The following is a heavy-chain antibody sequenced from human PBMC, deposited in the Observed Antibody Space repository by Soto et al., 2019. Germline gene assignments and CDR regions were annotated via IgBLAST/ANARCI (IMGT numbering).Heavy chain of an antibody. CDR3: ARHWALGPPPDY. CDR1: GDSISSSKW. V-gene: IGHV4-4*02. Sequence: PSETLSLTCAVSGDSISSSKWWRWVRQPPGKGLEWIGEIYHSGSTNYNPSLKSRVIISVDKSKNQFSLKLSSVTAADTAVYYCARHWALGPPPDYWGQGALVTVSS. J-gene: IGHJ4*02. D-gene: IGHD3-16*01. CDR2: IYHSGST.